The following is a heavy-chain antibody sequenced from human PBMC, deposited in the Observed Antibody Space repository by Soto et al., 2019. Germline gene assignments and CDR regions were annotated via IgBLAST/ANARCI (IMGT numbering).Heavy chain of an antibody. CDR3: ARMLPVKGYCSGGSCYRVMDV. V-gene: IGHV1-8*01. Sequence: ASVKVSCKASGYTFTSYDINWARQATGQGLEWMGWMNPNSGNTGYAQKFQGRVTMTRNTSISTAYMELSSLRSEDTAVYYCARMLPVKGYCSGGSCYRVMDVWGKGTTVTVSS. J-gene: IGHJ6*03. D-gene: IGHD2-15*01. CDR1: GYTFTSYD. CDR2: MNPNSGNT.